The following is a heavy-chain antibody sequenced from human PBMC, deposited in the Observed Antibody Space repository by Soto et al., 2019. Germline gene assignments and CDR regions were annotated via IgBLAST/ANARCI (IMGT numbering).Heavy chain of an antibody. CDR2: IDTSGNT. Sequence: SETLSLTCTVSGGSISAYYWSWIRQPAGKGLEWIGRIDTSGNTNYNPSLKSRVTMSVDTSKKQFSLKLTSVTAADTAVYYCARYSSNWFQTEGMDVWGQGTTVTVSS. CDR1: GGSISAYY. D-gene: IGHD6-13*01. CDR3: ARYSSNWFQTEGMDV. J-gene: IGHJ6*02. V-gene: IGHV4-4*07.